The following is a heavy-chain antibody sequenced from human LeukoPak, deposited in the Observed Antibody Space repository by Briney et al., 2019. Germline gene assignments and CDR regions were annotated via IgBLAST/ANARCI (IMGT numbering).Heavy chain of an antibody. CDR2: ISYDGSNK. Sequence: GGSLRLSCAASGFTFSSYGMHWVRQAPGKGLEWVAVISYDGSNKYYADSVKGRFTISRDNSKNTLYLQMNSLRAEDTAVYYCARDFDNYYDSSGYGNDAFDIWGQGTMVTVSS. CDR3: ARDFDNYYDSSGYGNDAFDI. CDR1: GFTFSSYG. D-gene: IGHD3-22*01. V-gene: IGHV3-30*03. J-gene: IGHJ3*02.